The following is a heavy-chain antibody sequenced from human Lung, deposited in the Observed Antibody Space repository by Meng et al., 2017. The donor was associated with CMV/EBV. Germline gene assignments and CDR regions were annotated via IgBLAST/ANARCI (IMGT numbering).Heavy chain of an antibody. CDR3: TRQGITVFRMDYNYYYRVDV. V-gene: IGHV5-51*01. CDR1: GYSFTSYW. J-gene: IGHJ6*02. D-gene: IGHD3-3*01. Sequence: XVSXXGSGYSFTSYWIGWVRQMPGKGLEWMGIIYPGDSDTRYSPSFQGQVTIPADKSIITAYLQWSSLRASDTAMYYCTRQGITVFRMDYNYYYRVDVWGQRTTVTVSS. CDR2: IYPGDSDT.